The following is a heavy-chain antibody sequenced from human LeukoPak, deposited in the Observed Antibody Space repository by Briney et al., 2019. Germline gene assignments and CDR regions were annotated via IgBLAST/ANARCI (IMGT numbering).Heavy chain of an antibody. V-gene: IGHV3-30*02. D-gene: IGHD6-13*01. CDR2: IWYDGSTK. CDR1: GFSFSSYG. CDR3: AKDYFHSATGFFDY. J-gene: IGHJ4*02. Sequence: GGSLRLSCAASGFSFSSYGIYWVRQAPGKGLEGVAFIWYDGSTKDYADSVMGRFTISRDNSKNTLYLQMNSLRTEDTAVYYCAKDYFHSATGFFDYWGQGTLVTVSS.